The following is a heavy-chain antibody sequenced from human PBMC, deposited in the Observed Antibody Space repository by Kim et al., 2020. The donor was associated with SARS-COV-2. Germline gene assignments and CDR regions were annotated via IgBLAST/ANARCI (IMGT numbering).Heavy chain of an antibody. D-gene: IGHD3-22*01. V-gene: IGHV4-59*13. J-gene: IGHJ4*02. CDR2: IYYSGST. Sequence: SETLSLTCTVSGGSISSYYWSWIRQPPGKGLEWIGYIYYSGSTNYNPSLKSRVTISVDTSKNQFSLKLSSVTAADTAVYYCARGGLGPYYYDSSGSRLPTNWGQGTLVTVSS. CDR1: GGSISSYY. CDR3: ARGGLGPYYYDSSGSRLPTN.